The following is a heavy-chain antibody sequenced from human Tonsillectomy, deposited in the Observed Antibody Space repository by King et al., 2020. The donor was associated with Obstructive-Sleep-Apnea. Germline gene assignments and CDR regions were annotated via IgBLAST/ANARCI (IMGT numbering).Heavy chain of an antibody. CDR2: VNLSGTT. Sequence: VQLQESGPGLVKPSGTLSLTCTVSQGSISSSHWWSWVRQSPGKGLEWIGEVNLSGTTNYNPSLNSRVTISMDTSNSQFSLKLNSVAAADTAVYYCARLRXGSGPYYNWFDPXGQGTLVTVSS. CDR3: ARLRXGSGPYYNWFDP. V-gene: IGHV4-4*02. D-gene: IGHD3-10*01. CDR1: QGSISSSHW. J-gene: IGHJ5*02.